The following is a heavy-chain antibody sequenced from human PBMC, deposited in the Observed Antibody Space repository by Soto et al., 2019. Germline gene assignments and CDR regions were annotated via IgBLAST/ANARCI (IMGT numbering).Heavy chain of an antibody. D-gene: IGHD6-6*01. J-gene: IGHJ5*02. Sequence: EVQLVESGGGLIQPGGSLRLSCAASGFTVSSNYMSWVRQAPGKGLEWVSVIYSGGSTYYADSVKGRFTISRDNSKNTLYLQMISLRAEDTAVYYCARDYVYSSSSWFDPWGQGTLVTVSS. CDR2: IYSGGST. CDR3: ARDYVYSSSSWFDP. CDR1: GFTVSSNY. V-gene: IGHV3-53*01.